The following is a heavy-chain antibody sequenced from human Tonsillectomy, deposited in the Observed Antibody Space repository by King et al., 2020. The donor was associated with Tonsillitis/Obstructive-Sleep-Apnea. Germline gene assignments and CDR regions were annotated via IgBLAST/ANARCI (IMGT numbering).Heavy chain of an antibody. Sequence: VQLVESGGGLVQPGGSLRLSCAASGFTFSSYWMSWVRQAPGKGLEWVANIKQDGSEKYYVDSVKGRFTISRDNAKNSLYLQMNSLRAEDTAVYYCARGGVYYYDSIALHAFDIWGQGTMVTVSS. CDR1: GFTFSSYW. CDR3: ARGGVYYYDSIALHAFDI. V-gene: IGHV3-7*03. D-gene: IGHD3-22*01. CDR2: IKQDGSEK. J-gene: IGHJ3*02.